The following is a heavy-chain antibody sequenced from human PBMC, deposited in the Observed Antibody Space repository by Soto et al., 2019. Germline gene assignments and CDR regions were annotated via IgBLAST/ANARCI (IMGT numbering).Heavy chain of an antibody. CDR1: GFTFSSYA. D-gene: IGHD2-15*01. CDR3: AKDNIVVVVAATHHWFDP. Sequence: EVQLLESGGGLVQPGGSLRLSCAASGFTFSSYAMSWVRQAPGKGLEWVSAVSGSAGSTYYADSVKGRFNIYRDNSKNTLYLQKNSLRDKDTAVDYCAKDNIVVVVAATHHWFDPWGQGTLVTVSS. V-gene: IGHV3-23*01. CDR2: VSGSAGST. J-gene: IGHJ5*02.